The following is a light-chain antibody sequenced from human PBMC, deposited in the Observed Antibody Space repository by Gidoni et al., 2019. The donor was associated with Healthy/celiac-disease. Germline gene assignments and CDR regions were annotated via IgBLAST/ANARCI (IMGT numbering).Light chain of an antibody. CDR1: QSISSY. Sequence: DIQMTQSPSPLSASVGDRVTITCRASQSISSYLNWYQQKPGKAPKLLIYAASSLQSGVPSRFSGSGSGTDFTLTISSLQPEDFATYYCQQSYRTPGTFGQXTKVEIK. CDR3: QQSYRTPGT. J-gene: IGKJ1*01. V-gene: IGKV1-39*01. CDR2: AAS.